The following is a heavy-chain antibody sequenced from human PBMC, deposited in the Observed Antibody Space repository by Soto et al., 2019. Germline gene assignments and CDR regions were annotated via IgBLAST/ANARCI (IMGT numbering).Heavy chain of an antibody. CDR1: GFAFSSHA. CDR3: ARSSVHIAAAGRLDL. Sequence: GVSLRLSCTASGFAFSSHAMQWVRQAPGKGLEWVAVISSDGATKYVADSLKGRFTISRDNFESTMSLQMNNLRPEDTALYYCARSSVHIAAAGRLDLWGPGTLVTVSS. D-gene: IGHD6-13*01. J-gene: IGHJ5*02. CDR2: ISSDGATK. V-gene: IGHV3-30*14.